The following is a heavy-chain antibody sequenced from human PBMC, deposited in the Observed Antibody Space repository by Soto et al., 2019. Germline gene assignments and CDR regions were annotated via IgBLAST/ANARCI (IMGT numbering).Heavy chain of an antibody. J-gene: IGHJ5*01. D-gene: IGHD6-13*01. CDR2: INAYNGNK. CDR3: ARDLGQQLFDC. V-gene: IGHV1-18*01. CDR1: GYTFTSYG. Sequence: QVQLVQSGAEMKKPGASVKVSCKASGYTFTSYGISWVRQAPGQGLEGMGWINAYNGNKKYAQKAQGRVTMTTDTSTSTAYMLLRSLRSDDTAVDCCARDLGQQLFDCWGQGTLVTVSS.